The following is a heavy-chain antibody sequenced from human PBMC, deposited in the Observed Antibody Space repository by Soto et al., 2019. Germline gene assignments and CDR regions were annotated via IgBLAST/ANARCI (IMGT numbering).Heavy chain of an antibody. V-gene: IGHV3-23*01. CDR1: GFTFSSYA. J-gene: IGHJ6*02. CDR3: ARNVDTAMEDYYYYYGMDV. CDR2: ISGSGGST. Sequence: EVQLLESGGGLVQPGGSLRLSCAASGFTFSSYAMSWVRQAPGKGLEWVSAISGSGGSTYYADSVKGRFTISRDNSKNTLYLQMNSLRADDTAVYYCARNVDTAMEDYYYYYGMDVWGQGTTVTVSS. D-gene: IGHD5-18*01.